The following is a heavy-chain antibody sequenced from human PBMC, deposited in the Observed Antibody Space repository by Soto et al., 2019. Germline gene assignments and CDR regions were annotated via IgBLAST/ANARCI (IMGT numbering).Heavy chain of an antibody. V-gene: IGHV4-61*01. Sequence: PSETLSLTCTVSGGSVSSGSYYWSWIRQPPGKGLERIGYIYYSGSTNYNPSLKSRVTISVDTSKNQFSLKLSSVTAADTAVYYCARRPRLLTYSSSWYATDYWGQGTLVTVSS. CDR2: IYYSGST. CDR3: ARRPRLLTYSSSWYATDY. CDR1: GGSVSSGSYY. D-gene: IGHD6-13*01. J-gene: IGHJ4*02.